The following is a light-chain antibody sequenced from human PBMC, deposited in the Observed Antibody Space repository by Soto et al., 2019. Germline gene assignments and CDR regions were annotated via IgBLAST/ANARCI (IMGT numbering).Light chain of an antibody. CDR2: EVS. Sequence: QSALAQPAPVSGYPGQSITISCTGRSSDVGGYNYVSWYQQHPGKAPKFVIYEVSRRPSGVSNRFSGSKSGNTASLTVSGLQAEDDADYYCSSYTTTNTDVFGTGTKVTVL. J-gene: IGLJ1*01. CDR1: SSDVGGYNY. CDR3: SSYTTTNTDV. V-gene: IGLV2-14*01.